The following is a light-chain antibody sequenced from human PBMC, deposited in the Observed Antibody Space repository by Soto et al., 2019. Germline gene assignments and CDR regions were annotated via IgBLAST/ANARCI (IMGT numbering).Light chain of an antibody. CDR3: QQYNSYWT. V-gene: IGKV1-5*03. J-gene: IGKJ1*01. CDR2: KAS. CDR1: QSISTW. Sequence: DIQMTQSPSTLSASVGDSVTITCRGSQSISTWLAWYQQKPGKAPKLLVYKASSLESGVPSRFSGSGSGTEFTLTISSLQPDDFATYYCQQYNSYWTFGQGTKVDIK.